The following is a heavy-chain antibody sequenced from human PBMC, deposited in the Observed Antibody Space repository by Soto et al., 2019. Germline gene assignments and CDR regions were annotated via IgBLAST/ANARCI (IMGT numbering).Heavy chain of an antibody. D-gene: IGHD2-2*01. J-gene: IGHJ6*02. V-gene: IGHV4-4*02. CDR1: GGSLSSSNW. CDR3: ARVVGGYYDGMDF. Sequence: QVQLQESGPGLVKPSGTLSLTCAVSGGSLSSSNWWSWVRQPPGKGLEWIGAIYHSGSTNYNPSLKSRGTISVDKSKNQFSLKLSSVTAADTAVYYCARVVGGYYDGMDFWGQGTTVTVSS. CDR2: IYHSGST.